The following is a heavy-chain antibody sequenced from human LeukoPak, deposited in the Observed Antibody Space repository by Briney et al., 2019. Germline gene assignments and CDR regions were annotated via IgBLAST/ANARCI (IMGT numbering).Heavy chain of an antibody. CDR2: INPNSGGT. D-gene: IGHD3-22*01. J-gene: IGHJ6*03. CDR1: GYTFTGYY. V-gene: IGHV1-2*06. Sequence: ASVKASCKASGYTFTGYYMHWVRQAPGQGLEWMGRINPNSGGTNYAQKFQGRVTMTRDTSISTAYMELSRLRSDDTAVYYCARVTPLYYYDSSGYYYYYYYMDVWGKGTTVTVSS. CDR3: ARVTPLYYYDSSGYYYYYYYMDV.